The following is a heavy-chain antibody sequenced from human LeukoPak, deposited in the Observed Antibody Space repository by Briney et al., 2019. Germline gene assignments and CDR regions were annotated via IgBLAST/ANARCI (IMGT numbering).Heavy chain of an antibody. Sequence: SVKVSRKASGGTYSSYAISWVRQAPGQGLEWVGRILPILGTANYAQKFQGGVTITTDESTSTAYMELSSLRSEDTAVYYCARAGRYNWNYGVYFDYWGQGTLVTVSS. CDR3: ARAGRYNWNYGVYFDY. V-gene: IGHV1-69*11. CDR2: ILPILGTA. CDR1: GGTYSSYA. D-gene: IGHD1-7*01. J-gene: IGHJ4*02.